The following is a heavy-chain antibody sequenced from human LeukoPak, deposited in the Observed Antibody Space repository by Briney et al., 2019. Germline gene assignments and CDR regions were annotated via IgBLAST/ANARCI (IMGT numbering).Heavy chain of an antibody. Sequence: ASVKVSCKASGYTFTGYYLHWVRQAPGQGLEWMGCINPNSSGTKNAQKFQGRVTMTRDTSISTASMELTGLGSNDTAVYYCSSGGDDDSSGFVNGGQGNLVTVSS. CDR3: SSGGDDDSSGFVN. D-gene: IGHD3-22*01. J-gene: IGHJ4*02. CDR1: GYTFTGYY. V-gene: IGHV1-2*02. CDR2: INPNSSGT.